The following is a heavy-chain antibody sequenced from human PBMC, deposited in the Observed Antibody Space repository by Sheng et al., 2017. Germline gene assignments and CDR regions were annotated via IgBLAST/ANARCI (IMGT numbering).Heavy chain of an antibody. CDR3: AKGNYCSGTSCYRGYYSYMDV. Sequence: EVHLVESGGDLVQPGGSLRLSCAASGFTFSTYAMTWVRQAPGKGLEWVSSISGSGGSTYYADSVKGRFNISRDNSKNTLYLQMNSLRAEDTAVYYCAKGNYCSGTSCYRGYYSYMDVGGQGTTVTISS. V-gene: IGHV3-23*04. CDR2: ISGSGGST. D-gene: IGHD2-2*01. J-gene: IGHJ6*03. CDR1: GFTFSTYA.